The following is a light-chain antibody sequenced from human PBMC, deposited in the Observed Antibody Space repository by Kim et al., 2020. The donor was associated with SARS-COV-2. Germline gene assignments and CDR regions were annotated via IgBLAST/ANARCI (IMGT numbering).Light chain of an antibody. CDR3: QSSDSTLSGYV. CDR1: NSNIGTSYD. Sequence: RFTVSSTGSNSNIGTSYDVHWYQRLPGTAPKVLTHNNDNRPSGVPDRFSGSRSGTSASLAITGLQAEDEADFYCQSSDSTLSGYVFGSGTKVTVL. J-gene: IGLJ1*01. V-gene: IGLV1-40*01. CDR2: NND.